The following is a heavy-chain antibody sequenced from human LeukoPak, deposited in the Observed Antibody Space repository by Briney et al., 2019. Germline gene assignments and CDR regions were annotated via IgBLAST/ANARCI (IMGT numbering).Heavy chain of an antibody. V-gene: IGHV1-2*06. CDR2: INPNSGGT. Sequence: ASVKVSCKASGYTFTGYYMHWVRQAPGQGLEWMGRINPNSGGTNYAQKFQGRVTMTRDTSISTAYMELSRLRSDDTAVCYCAREDSNYDSSGYSDYWGQGTLVTVSS. CDR3: AREDSNYDSSGYSDY. D-gene: IGHD3-22*01. J-gene: IGHJ4*02. CDR1: GYTFTGYY.